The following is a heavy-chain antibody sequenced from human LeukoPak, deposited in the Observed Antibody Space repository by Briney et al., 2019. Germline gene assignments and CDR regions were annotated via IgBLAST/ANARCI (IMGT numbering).Heavy chain of an antibody. CDR2: INSDGSST. J-gene: IGHJ6*03. V-gene: IGHV3-74*01. CDR1: GFTFSSYW. Sequence: GGSLRLSCAASGFTFSSYWIHWVRQAPGKGLVWVSRINSDGSSTTYADSVKGRFTISRDNAKNTLYLQMNSLRADDTAVYYCAREYYFYHMDGWGKGTTVTISS. CDR3: AREYYFYHMDG.